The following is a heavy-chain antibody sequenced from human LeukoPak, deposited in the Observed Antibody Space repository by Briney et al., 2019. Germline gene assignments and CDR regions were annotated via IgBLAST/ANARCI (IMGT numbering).Heavy chain of an antibody. CDR3: AQQVGYCSSGSCYFTY. V-gene: IGHV3-23*01. CDR2: ISNNGGYT. D-gene: IGHD2-15*01. Sequence: GGSLRLSCAASGFTFSSSAMSWVRQAPGKGLEWVSAISNNGGYTYYADSVQGRFTISRDKSKNTLSLQMNSLRAEDTAVYYCAQQVGYCSSGSCYFTYWGQGTLVTVSS. CDR1: GFTFSSSA. J-gene: IGHJ1*01.